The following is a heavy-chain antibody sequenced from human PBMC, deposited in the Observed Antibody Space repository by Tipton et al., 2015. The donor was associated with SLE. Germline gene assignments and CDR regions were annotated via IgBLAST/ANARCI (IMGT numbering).Heavy chain of an antibody. CDR1: GFTFSTYA. CDR3: AREGLRFLDGFDY. D-gene: IGHD3-3*01. Sequence: SLRLSCAASGFTFSTYALHWVRQAPGKGLEWVAVISYDGSNKYYADSVKGRFTISRDNSKNTLYLQMNSLRAEDTAMYYCAREGLRFLDGFDYWGQGTLVTVSS. CDR2: ISYDGSNK. V-gene: IGHV3-30*04. J-gene: IGHJ4*02.